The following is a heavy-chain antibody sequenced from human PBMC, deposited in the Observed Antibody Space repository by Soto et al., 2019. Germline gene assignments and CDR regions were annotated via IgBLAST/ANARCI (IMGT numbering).Heavy chain of an antibody. CDR1: GGSFSGYY. Sequence: SETLSLTCAVYGGSFSGYYWSWIRQPPGKGLEWIGEINHSGSTNYNPSLKSRVTISVDTSKNQFSLKLSSVTAADTAVYYCARARPYYYDIWGQRTPVTVSS. CDR3: ARARPYYYDI. CDR2: INHSGST. D-gene: IGHD3-22*01. V-gene: IGHV4-34*01. J-gene: IGHJ4*02.